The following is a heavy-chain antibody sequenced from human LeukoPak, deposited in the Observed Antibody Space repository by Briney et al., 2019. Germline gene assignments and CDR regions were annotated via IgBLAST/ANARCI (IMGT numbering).Heavy chain of an antibody. D-gene: IGHD6-19*01. Sequence: GESLRLSCAASGFTFSSYSMNWVRQAPGKGLEWVSSISSRSSYIYYGDSVKGRFTISRDNAKNSLYLQMNSLGAEDTAVYYCARVESSGWSYYFDYWGQGTLVTASS. CDR1: GFTFSSYS. CDR2: ISSRSSYI. CDR3: ARVESSGWSYYFDY. V-gene: IGHV3-21*01. J-gene: IGHJ4*02.